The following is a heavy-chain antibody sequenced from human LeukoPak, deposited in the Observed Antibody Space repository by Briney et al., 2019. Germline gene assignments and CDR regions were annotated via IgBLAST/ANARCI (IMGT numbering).Heavy chain of an antibody. CDR3: ARDVVVTSSPDAFDI. CDR2: VSNSGTT. V-gene: IGHV4-31*11. CDR1: GDSVTSGGYF. D-gene: IGHD2-21*02. J-gene: IGHJ3*02. Sequence: SETLSLTCAVSGDSVTSGGYFWTWTRQHPGKGLEWIGYVSNSGTTSYNPSLTSRVSISLDTSNNHFSLRLGSVTAANTAVYYCARDVVVTSSPDAFDIWGQGTMVTVSS.